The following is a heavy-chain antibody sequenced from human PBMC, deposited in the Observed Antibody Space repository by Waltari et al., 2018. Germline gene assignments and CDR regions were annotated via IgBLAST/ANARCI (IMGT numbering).Heavy chain of an antibody. D-gene: IGHD6-13*01. CDR2: INHSGST. CDR3: ARLHVQQQLVGGVDY. CDR1: GGSVSGYY. J-gene: IGHJ4*02. Sequence: QVQLQQWGAGLLKPSATLSLTCAVYGGSVSGYYWSWIRQPPGKGLEWIGEINHSGSTNYNPTLKSRVTISVDTSKNQFSLKLSSVTAADTAVYYCARLHVQQQLVGGVDYWGQGTLVTVSS. V-gene: IGHV4-34*01.